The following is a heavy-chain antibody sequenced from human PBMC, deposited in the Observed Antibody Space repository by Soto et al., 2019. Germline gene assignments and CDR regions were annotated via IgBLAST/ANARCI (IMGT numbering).Heavy chain of an antibody. CDR1: DDSINSDKYY. J-gene: IGHJ4*02. CDR2: IYYRGNA. D-gene: IGHD3-3*01. CDR3: AGLEGLATISYSFDF. V-gene: IGHV4-39*01. Sequence: QLQLQEPGPGLVKPSETLSLTCSVSDDSINSDKYYWGWIRQPPGKVLEWIVSIYYRGNAYYNPSLLTRVTISLDKSKSQFSLKLNSVTAADSSVYFGAGLEGLATISYSFDFCGPGALVTVSS.